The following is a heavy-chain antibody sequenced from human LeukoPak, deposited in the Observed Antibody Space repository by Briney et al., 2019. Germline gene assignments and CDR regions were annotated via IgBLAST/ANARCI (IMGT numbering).Heavy chain of an antibody. V-gene: IGHV4-34*01. Sequence: SETLSLTCAVYGGSFSGYYWSWIRQPPGKGLEWIGEINHSGSTNYNASLKSRVTISVDTSKNQFSLKLTSMTAADTAVYYCARQTGSGLFILPGGQGTLVTVSS. D-gene: IGHD3/OR15-3a*01. CDR1: GGSFSGYY. CDR3: ARQTGSGLFILP. CDR2: INHSGST. J-gene: IGHJ4*02.